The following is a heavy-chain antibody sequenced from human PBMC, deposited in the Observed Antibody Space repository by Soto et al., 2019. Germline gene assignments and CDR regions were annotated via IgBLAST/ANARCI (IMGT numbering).Heavy chain of an antibody. J-gene: IGHJ4*02. D-gene: IGHD2-8*01. CDR2: IRSKAYGGTT. Sequence: GGSLRLSCTASGFTFNDYTLSWVRQAPGKGLEWVGFIRSKAYGGTTEYAASVKGRFTISRDDSKSIAYLQMNSLKTEDTAVYYCTAGKLYPSLDFDYWGQVTLVTVSS. CDR3: TAGKLYPSLDFDY. CDR1: GFTFNDYT. V-gene: IGHV3-49*04.